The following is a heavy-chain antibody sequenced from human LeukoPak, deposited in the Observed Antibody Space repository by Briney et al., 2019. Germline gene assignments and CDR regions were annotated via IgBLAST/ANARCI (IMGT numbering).Heavy chain of an antibody. CDR2: MNPNSGNT. CDR3: VMKVTEGDYYYMDV. D-gene: IGHD4-11*01. Sequence: ASVKVSCKASGYTFTSYDINWVRQPTGQGLEWMGWMNPNSGNTGYAQKFQGRVTITRNTSISTAYMELSSLRSEDTAVYYCVMKVTEGDYYYMDVWGKGTTVTVSS. J-gene: IGHJ6*03. V-gene: IGHV1-8*03. CDR1: GYTFTSYD.